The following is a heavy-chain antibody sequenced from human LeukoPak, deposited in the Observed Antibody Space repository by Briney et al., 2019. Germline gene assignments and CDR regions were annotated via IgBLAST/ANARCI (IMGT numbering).Heavy chain of an antibody. Sequence: GSLRLSCAASGFTFSNYWMHWVRQDPGKGLVWVSFINPDGSTTNYADSVKGRFTISRDNAKNALYLQMNSLRAEDTAVYYCAKDLHYGSADYWGQGTPVTVSS. D-gene: IGHD3-10*01. J-gene: IGHJ4*02. CDR1: GFTFSNYW. V-gene: IGHV3-74*01. CDR2: INPDGSTT. CDR3: AKDLHYGSADY.